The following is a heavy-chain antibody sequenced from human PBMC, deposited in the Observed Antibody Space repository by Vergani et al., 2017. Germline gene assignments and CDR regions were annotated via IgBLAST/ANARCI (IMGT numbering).Heavy chain of an antibody. D-gene: IGHD2-2*01. J-gene: IGHJ6*03. CDR1: GGSISSGDYY. V-gene: IGHV4-30-4*01. Sequence: QVQLQESGPGLVKPSQTLPLTCTVSGGSISSGDYYWSWIRQPPGKGLEWIGYIYYSGSTYYNPSLKSRVTISVDTSKNQFSLKLSSVTAADTAVYYCARAGXCSSTSCCRHYMDVWGKGTTVTVSS. CDR3: ARAGXCSSTSCCRHYMDV. CDR2: IYYSGST.